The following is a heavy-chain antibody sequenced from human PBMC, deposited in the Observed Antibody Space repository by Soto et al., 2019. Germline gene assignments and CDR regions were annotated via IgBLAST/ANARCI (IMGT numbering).Heavy chain of an antibody. CDR3: TKDSVPDGTYSIDY. CDR1: GFSFSDYS. D-gene: IGHD2-15*01. CDR2: INLRGTTT. V-gene: IGHV3-23*03. Sequence: GGSLRLSCAASGFSFSDYSMNWVRKAPGKGMEWVSFINLRGTTTYYIASVKGLFTVLKNKSMNTVYLQMNSLTVEDAAVYYCTKDSVPDGTYSIDYWGQGALVTVSS. J-gene: IGHJ4*02.